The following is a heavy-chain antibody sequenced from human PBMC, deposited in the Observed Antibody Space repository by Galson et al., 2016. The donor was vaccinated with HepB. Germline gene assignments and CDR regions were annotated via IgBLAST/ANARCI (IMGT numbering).Heavy chain of an antibody. D-gene: IGHD2-15*01. CDR2: TYYRSKWYN. CDR1: GDSVSSNNAA. Sequence: CAISGDSVSSNNAAWSWIRQSPSRGLEWLGRTYYRSKWYNDYAVSVKSRMTINPDTSKNHFSLQMNSVTPEDTAMYYCARESCSGGNVYEWNYWGQGTLVTVSS. J-gene: IGHJ4*02. V-gene: IGHV6-1*01. CDR3: ARESCSGGNVYEWNY.